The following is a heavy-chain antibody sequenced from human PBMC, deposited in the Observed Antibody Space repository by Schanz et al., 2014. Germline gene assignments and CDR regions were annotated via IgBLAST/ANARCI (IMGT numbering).Heavy chain of an antibody. Sequence: EVQLVESGGGVVQSGGSLRLSCASSGFSFTTYAMSWVRQVPGKGLEWVSAILGLASTTYYADSVKGRFTISRDNSKSTLYLQMNSLRAEDTAVYYCAKGRFGELSAFDIWGQGTMVTVSS. V-gene: IGHV3-23*04. CDR3: AKGRFGELSAFDI. CDR2: ILGLASTT. CDR1: GFSFTTYA. J-gene: IGHJ3*02. D-gene: IGHD3-10*01.